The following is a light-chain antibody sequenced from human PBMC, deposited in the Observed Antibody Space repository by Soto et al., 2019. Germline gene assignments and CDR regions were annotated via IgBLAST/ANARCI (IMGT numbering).Light chain of an antibody. V-gene: IGKV1-5*01. CDR1: QTIHSF. J-gene: IGKJ1*01. CDR2: DAS. CDR3: QQYNSYWT. Sequence: EIRITESPSTLSASVGDRVTITCRASQTIHSFLAWYQQKAGKAPKLLIYDASNLESGVPSRFSGSGSGTEFTLTISSLQPDDFATYYCQQYNSYWTFGQGTKVDIK.